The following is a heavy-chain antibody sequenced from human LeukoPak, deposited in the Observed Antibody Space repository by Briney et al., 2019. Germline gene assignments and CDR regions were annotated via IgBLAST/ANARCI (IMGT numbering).Heavy chain of an antibody. CDR3: ASWWDYYDSSGYYPHI. CDR2: ISGSGGST. Sequence: GGSLRLSCAASGFTFSSYAMSWVRQARGKGLEWVSAISGSGGSTYYADSVKGRFTISRDNSKNTLYLQMNSLRAEDTAVYYCASWWDYYDSSGYYPHIWGQGTMVTVSS. J-gene: IGHJ3*02. V-gene: IGHV3-23*01. D-gene: IGHD3-22*01. CDR1: GFTFSSYA.